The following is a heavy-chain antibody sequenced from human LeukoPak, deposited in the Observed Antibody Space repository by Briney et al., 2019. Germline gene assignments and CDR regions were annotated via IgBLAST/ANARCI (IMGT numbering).Heavy chain of an antibody. Sequence: GSLRLSCVASGFTFRSYGIHWVRQAPGKGLEWLAFIWYDETTKNYADSVKGRFTISRDNSKNTLYVQLNSLRPDDTAVYYCAKDSSDYYFDYWGQGTLVTVSS. CDR1: GFTFRSYG. J-gene: IGHJ4*02. D-gene: IGHD3-22*01. CDR2: IWYDETTK. CDR3: AKDSSDYYFDY. V-gene: IGHV3-30*02.